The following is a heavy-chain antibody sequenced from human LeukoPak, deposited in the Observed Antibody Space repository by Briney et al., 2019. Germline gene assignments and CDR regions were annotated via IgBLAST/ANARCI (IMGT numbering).Heavy chain of an antibody. CDR3: ARDVSSTPNWEFDY. D-gene: IGHD1-26*01. J-gene: IGHJ4*02. V-gene: IGHV1-2*06. Sequence: GASVKVSCKASGYTFTSYGISWVRQAPGQGLEYMGRINANSGGTEYQQKFQGRVTMTRDMSISTAYVEVNWLISDDTAIYYCARDVSSTPNWEFDYWGQGTTVTVSS. CDR2: INANSGGT. CDR1: GYTFTSYG.